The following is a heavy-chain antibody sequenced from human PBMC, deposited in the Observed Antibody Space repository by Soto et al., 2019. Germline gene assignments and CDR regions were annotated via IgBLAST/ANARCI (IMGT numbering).Heavy chain of an antibody. CDR1: GYTLTELS. CDR2: FDPEDGET. Sequence: ASVKVSCKVSGYTLTELSMHWVRQAPGKGLEWMGGFDPEDGETIYAQKFQGRVTMTEDTSTDTAYMELSSLRSEDTAVYYCATGHNWNYPEQSRPLYYYYGMDVWGQGTTVTVSS. CDR3: ATGHNWNYPEQSRPLYYYYGMDV. J-gene: IGHJ6*02. V-gene: IGHV1-24*01. D-gene: IGHD1-7*01.